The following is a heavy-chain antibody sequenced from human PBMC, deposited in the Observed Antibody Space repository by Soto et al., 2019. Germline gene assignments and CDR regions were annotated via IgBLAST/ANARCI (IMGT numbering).Heavy chain of an antibody. CDR2: IYYSGIT. D-gene: IGHD5-12*01. J-gene: IGHJ2*01. V-gene: IGHV4-39*01. CDR3: ATGGFEDWYFDL. Sequence: SETLSLTCTVSGGSISSSSYYWGGLRQPPGKGLEWIGSIYYSGITYYNPSLKSRVTISVDTSKNQFSLKLSSVTAADTAVYYCATGGFEDWYFDLWGRGTLVTGS. CDR1: GGSISSSSYY.